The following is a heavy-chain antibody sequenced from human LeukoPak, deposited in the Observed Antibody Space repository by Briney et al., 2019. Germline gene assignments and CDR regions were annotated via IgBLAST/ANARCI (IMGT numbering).Heavy chain of an antibody. D-gene: IGHD4-11*01. CDR1: GFTFSSYS. J-gene: IGHJ4*02. V-gene: IGHV3-21*01. CDR2: ISGSSTYM. CDR3: ARVLQEVDY. Sequence: GGSLRLSCAASGFTFSSYSMNWVRQAPGKGLEWVSSISGSSTYMYSADAVKGRFTISRDNAKNSLYLQTNSLRAEDTAVYYCARVLQEVDYWGRGTLVTVSS.